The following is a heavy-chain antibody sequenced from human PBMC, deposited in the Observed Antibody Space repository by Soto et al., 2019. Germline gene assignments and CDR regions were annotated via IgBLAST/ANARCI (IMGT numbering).Heavy chain of an antibody. J-gene: IGHJ3*02. Sequence: QAGGSLRLSCAASGFTSTNYVMNWVRQAPGKGLEWVSSISGSGTTTFYADSVKGRFIISRDNSKNTLYLQMNSLRAEDTALYYCAQDRVGGVPDAFDIWGQGTMVTVSS. D-gene: IGHD2-8*01. V-gene: IGHV3-23*01. CDR3: AQDRVGGVPDAFDI. CDR2: ISGSGTTT. CDR1: GFTSTNYV.